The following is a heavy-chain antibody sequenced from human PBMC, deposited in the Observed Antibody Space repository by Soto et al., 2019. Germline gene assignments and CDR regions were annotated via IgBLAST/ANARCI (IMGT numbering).Heavy chain of an antibody. V-gene: IGHV3-66*02. CDR1: GFTVSSNY. Sequence: GWSLRLSCAASGFTVSSNYMSWVRQAPGKGLEWVSVIYSGGSTYYADSVKGRFTISRDNSKNTLYLQMNSLRAEDTAVYYCARVGLSDSKGYWGQGTLVTVSS. CDR2: IYSGGST. D-gene: IGHD3-22*01. J-gene: IGHJ4*02. CDR3: ARVGLSDSKGY.